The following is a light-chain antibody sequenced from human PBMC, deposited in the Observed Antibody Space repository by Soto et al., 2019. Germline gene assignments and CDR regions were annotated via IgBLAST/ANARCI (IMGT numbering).Light chain of an antibody. Sequence: EIVLTQSPGTLSLSPGERATLSCRASQSVSSSYLAWYQQKPGQAPRLLLYGASSRATGIPYRFSGSGSGTDVTLSISRPEPEDFAVYYCQRYGSSPYTFGQVTKLEIK. CDR3: QRYGSSPYT. CDR2: GAS. CDR1: QSVSSSY. J-gene: IGKJ2*01. V-gene: IGKV3-20*01.